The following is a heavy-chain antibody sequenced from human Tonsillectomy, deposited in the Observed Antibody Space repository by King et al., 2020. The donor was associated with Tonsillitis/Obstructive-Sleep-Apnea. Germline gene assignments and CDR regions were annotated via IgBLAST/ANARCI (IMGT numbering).Heavy chain of an antibody. V-gene: IGHV3-21*01. Sequence: VQLVESGGGLVKPGGSLRLSCAASGFTFSSYSMNWVRQAPGKGLEWVSSISSSSSYIFYADSVKGRFTISRDNAKNSLYLQMNSLRAEDTAVYYCARDVNIVVVPADWFDPWGQGTLVTVSS. J-gene: IGHJ5*02. CDR3: ARDVNIVVVPADWFDP. CDR2: ISSSSSYI. D-gene: IGHD2-2*01. CDR1: GFTFSSYS.